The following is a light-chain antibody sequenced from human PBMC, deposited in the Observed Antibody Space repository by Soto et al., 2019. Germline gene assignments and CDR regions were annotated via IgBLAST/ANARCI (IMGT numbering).Light chain of an antibody. J-gene: IGLJ2*01. CDR1: SSDVGGYNY. Sequence: QSALTQPASVSGSPGQSITISCTGTSSDVGGYNYDSWYQQHPGKAPKLMIYDVSNRPSGVSNRFSGSKSGNTASLTISGLEAEDEDDYYCSSYTSSSTLVFGGGTKLTVL. CDR3: SSYTSSSTLV. CDR2: DVS. V-gene: IGLV2-14*01.